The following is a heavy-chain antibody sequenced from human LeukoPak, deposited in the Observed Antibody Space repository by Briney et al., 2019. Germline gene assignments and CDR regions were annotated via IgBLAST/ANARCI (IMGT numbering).Heavy chain of an antibody. CDR3: AKDWIQFNRVFDCFDS. D-gene: IGHD5-18*01. J-gene: IGHJ4*03. Sequence: GGSLRLSCATSGFPFETNAMSWVRQAPGKGLEWVATIGNTETFYADSVTGRFTISRDNSKNTVNLQMNRLRVEDTAIYYCAKDWIQFNRVFDCFDSWGQGTMVTVSS. CDR2: IGNTET. CDR1: GFPFETNA. V-gene: IGHV3-23*01.